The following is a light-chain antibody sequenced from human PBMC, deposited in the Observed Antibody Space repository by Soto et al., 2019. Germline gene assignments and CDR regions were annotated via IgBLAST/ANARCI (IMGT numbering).Light chain of an antibody. CDR3: QQYNSYPWT. CDR2: KAS. Sequence: DIQMTQSPSTLSASVGDRVTITCRASQSISSWLAWYQQKPGKAPKLLIYKASSLESGVPSRCSGSGSGTAFTLTISSLQPDDFATYYYQQYNSYPWTFGQGTKVEIK. J-gene: IGKJ1*01. V-gene: IGKV1-5*03. CDR1: QSISSW.